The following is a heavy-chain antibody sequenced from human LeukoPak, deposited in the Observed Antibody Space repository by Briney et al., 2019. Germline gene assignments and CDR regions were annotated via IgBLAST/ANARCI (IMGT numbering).Heavy chain of an antibody. J-gene: IGHJ5*02. V-gene: IGHV3-7*01. CDR2: IKQDGSEK. Sequence: GGSLRLSCAASGFTFSSYWMSWVRQAPGKGLEWVANIKQDGSEKYYVDSVKGRFTISRDNAKNSLYLQMNSLRAEDTAVYYCARSDYGDYVAWFDPWGQGTLVTVSS. D-gene: IGHD4-17*01. CDR3: ARSDYGDYVAWFDP. CDR1: GFTFSSYW.